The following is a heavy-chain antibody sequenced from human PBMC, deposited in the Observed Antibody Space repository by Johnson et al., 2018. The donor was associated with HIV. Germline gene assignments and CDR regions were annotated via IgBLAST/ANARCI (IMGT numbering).Heavy chain of an antibody. Sequence: VQLVESGGGVVQPGGSLRLSCAASGFTFSNAWMSWVRQAPGKGLEWVGRIKSKTDGGTTDYAAPVKGRFTISRDDSKNTLYLQMNSLKTEDTAVYYCTTGWCSGYDLPNAFDIWGQGTMVTVSS. V-gene: IGHV3-15*01. CDR1: GFTFSNAW. CDR2: IKSKTDGGTT. J-gene: IGHJ3*02. D-gene: IGHD5-12*01. CDR3: TTGWCSGYDLPNAFDI.